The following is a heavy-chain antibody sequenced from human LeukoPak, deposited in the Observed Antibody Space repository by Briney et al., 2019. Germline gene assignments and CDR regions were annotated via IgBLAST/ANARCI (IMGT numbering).Heavy chain of an antibody. CDR2: IYYSGST. J-gene: IGHJ3*02. Sequence: SETLSLTCTVSGGSISSYYWSWIRQPPGKGLEWIGYIYYSGSTNYNPSLKSRFTISVDTSKSQFSLKLSSVTAADTAVYYCARVTPLPRLIDIWGQGTMVTVSS. CDR1: GGSISSYY. V-gene: IGHV4-59*01. CDR3: ARVTPLPRLIDI.